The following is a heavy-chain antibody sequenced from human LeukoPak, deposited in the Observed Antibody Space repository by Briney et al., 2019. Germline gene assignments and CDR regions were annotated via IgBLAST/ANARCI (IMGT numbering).Heavy chain of an antibody. CDR3: ARGLTDNYYYYGMDV. Sequence: PSETLSLTCTVSGCSISSGGYYWSWIRQHPGKGLEWIVYIYYSGSTYYNPSLKSRVTISVDTSKNQLSLKLSSVTAADTAAYYCARGLTDNYYYYGMDVWGKGTTVTVSS. V-gene: IGHV4-31*03. D-gene: IGHD3-9*01. CDR1: GCSISSGGYY. J-gene: IGHJ6*04. CDR2: IYYSGST.